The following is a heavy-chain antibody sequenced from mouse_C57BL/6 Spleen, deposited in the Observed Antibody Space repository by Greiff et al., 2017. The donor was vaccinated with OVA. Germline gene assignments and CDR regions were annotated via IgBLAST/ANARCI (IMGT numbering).Heavy chain of an antibody. Sequence: VKLQQPGAELVKPGASVKISCKASGYTFTSYWITWVKQRPGQGLEWIGDIYPGSGSTNYNEKFKSKATLTVDTSSSTAYMQLSSLTSEDSAVYYCARGDYYGSSYSMDYWGQGTSVTVSS. CDR1: GYTFTSYW. CDR3: ARGDYYGSSYSMDY. V-gene: IGHV1-55*01. J-gene: IGHJ4*01. CDR2: IYPGSGST. D-gene: IGHD1-1*01.